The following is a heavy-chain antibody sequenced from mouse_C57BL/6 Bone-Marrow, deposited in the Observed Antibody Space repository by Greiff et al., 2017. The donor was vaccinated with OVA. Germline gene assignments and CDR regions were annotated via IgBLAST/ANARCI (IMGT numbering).Heavy chain of an antibody. J-gene: IGHJ1*03. D-gene: IGHD2-4*01. V-gene: IGHV1-82*01. CDR1: GYAFSSSW. CDR2: IYPGDGDT. CDR3: ARSRLRRYFDV. Sequence: VQLQQSGPELVKPGASVKISCKASGYAFSSSWMNWVKQRPGKGLEWIGRIYPGDGDTNSNGKFKGKATLTADKSSSTAYMQLSSLTSEDSAVYFCARSRLRRYFDVWGTGTTVTVSS.